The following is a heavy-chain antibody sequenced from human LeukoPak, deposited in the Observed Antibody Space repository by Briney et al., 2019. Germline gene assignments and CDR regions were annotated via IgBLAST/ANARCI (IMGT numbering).Heavy chain of an antibody. CDR3: AGDLYGDTPVCNMDV. CDR2: IYYSGST. Sequence: SETLSLTCTLSGGSISSCSYYWGWIRQPPGKGLEWIGSIYYSGSTYYNPSLKSRVTISVDTSKNQFSLKLSSVTAADTAVYYWAGDLYGDTPVCNMDVWGKGTTVTVSS. J-gene: IGHJ6*03. D-gene: IGHD4-17*01. V-gene: IGHV4-39*01. CDR1: GGSISSCSYY.